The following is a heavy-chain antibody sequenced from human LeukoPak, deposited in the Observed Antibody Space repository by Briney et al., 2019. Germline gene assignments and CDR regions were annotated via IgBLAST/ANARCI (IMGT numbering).Heavy chain of an antibody. CDR1: GGSMYSHY. D-gene: IGHD1-26*01. V-gene: IGHV4-59*11. CDR2: VYYIGST. Sequence: SETLSLTCTVSGGSMYSHYWSWLRQPPGKGLEWVGYVYYIGSTHYNPSLKSRLTISVDTSKNQFSLKLSSVTAADTAVYYCASNPEWEWEGFDYWGQGTLVTVSS. J-gene: IGHJ4*02. CDR3: ASNPEWEWEGFDY.